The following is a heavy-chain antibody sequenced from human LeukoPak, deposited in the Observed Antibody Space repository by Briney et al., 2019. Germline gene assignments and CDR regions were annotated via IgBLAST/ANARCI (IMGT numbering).Heavy chain of an antibody. CDR2: MSPNSGNT. CDR1: GYTFTSYD. J-gene: IGHJ6*03. Sequence: ASVKVSCKASGYTFTSYDINWVRQATGQGLEWMGWMSPNSGNTGYAQKFQGRVTMTRNTSISTAYMELSSLRSEDTAVYCCARAQYCSSTSCHYYYYYMDVWGKGTTVTVSS. V-gene: IGHV1-8*01. D-gene: IGHD2-2*01. CDR3: ARAQYCSSTSCHYYYYYMDV.